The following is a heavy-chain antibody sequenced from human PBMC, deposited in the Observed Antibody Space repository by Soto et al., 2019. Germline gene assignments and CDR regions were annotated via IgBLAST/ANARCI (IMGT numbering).Heavy chain of an antibody. Sequence: ASVKVSCKASGYTFTSYDINWVRQATGQGLEWMGWMNPNSGNTGYAQKFQGRVTMTRNTSISTAYMELSSLRSEDTAVYYCARGDYCSSTSCSNWFDPWGQGTLVTVSS. CDR1: GYTFTSYD. CDR3: ARGDYCSSTSCSNWFDP. J-gene: IGHJ5*02. V-gene: IGHV1-8*01. CDR2: MNPNSGNT. D-gene: IGHD2-2*01.